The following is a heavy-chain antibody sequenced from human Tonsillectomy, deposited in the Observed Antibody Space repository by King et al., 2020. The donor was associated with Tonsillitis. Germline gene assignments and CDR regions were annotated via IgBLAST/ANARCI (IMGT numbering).Heavy chain of an antibody. CDR2: ISGSGGST. Sequence: VQLVESGGGLVQPGGSLRLSCAASGFTFSSYAMNWVRQAPGKGLECVSTISGSGGSTYYADSVKGRLTISRDNSKNTVYLQMNSLRAEDTALYFCAKDGNGDYGWEAFDIWGQGTMVTVSS. CDR3: AKDGNGDYGWEAFDI. D-gene: IGHD4-17*01. J-gene: IGHJ3*02. V-gene: IGHV3-23*04. CDR1: GFTFSSYA.